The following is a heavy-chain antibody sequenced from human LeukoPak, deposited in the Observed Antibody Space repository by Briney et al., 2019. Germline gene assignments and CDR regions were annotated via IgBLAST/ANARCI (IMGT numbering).Heavy chain of an antibody. V-gene: IGHV3-53*01. CDR3: AKDRTVGASYWYFDL. D-gene: IGHD1-26*01. J-gene: IGHJ2*01. CDR1: GFTVSSNY. CDR2: IYSGGST. Sequence: GGSLRLSCAASGFTVSSNYMSWVRQAPGKGLEWVSVIYSGGSTYYADSVKGRFTISRDNSKNTLYLQMNSLRAEDTAIYYCAKDRTVGASYWYFDLWGRGTLVTVSS.